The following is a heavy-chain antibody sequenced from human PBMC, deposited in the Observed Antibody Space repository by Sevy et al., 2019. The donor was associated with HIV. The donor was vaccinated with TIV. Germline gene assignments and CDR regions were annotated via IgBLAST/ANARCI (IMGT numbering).Heavy chain of an antibody. CDR2: ISGSGGST. Sequence: GGSLRLSCAASGFTFSSYAMSWVRQAPGKGLEWVSAISGSGGSTYYADSVKGRFTISRDNSKNTLYLQMNSLRAEDTAVYYCAKDRTTRGYIFHDAFDIWGQGTMVTVSS. J-gene: IGHJ3*02. D-gene: IGHD5-18*01. V-gene: IGHV3-23*01. CDR1: GFTFSSYA. CDR3: AKDRTTRGYIFHDAFDI.